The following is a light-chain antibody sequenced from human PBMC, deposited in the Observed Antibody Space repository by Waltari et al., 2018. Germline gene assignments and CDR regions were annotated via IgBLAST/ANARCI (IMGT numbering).Light chain of an antibody. CDR3: QFYDSSLSAPYV. Sequence: QSVLTQPPSVSGAPGQRVTISCTGSSSNIGAGYDVHWYQQLPGPAPKLLIYGNINRPAWAPDRFSGSKSGPSAALAITGLQAEDESDYYCQFYDSSLSAPYVFGTGTKVTVL. CDR2: GNI. J-gene: IGLJ1*01. V-gene: IGLV1-40*01. CDR1: SSNIGAGYD.